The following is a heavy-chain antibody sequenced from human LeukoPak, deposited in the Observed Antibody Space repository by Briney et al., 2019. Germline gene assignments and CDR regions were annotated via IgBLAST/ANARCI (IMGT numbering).Heavy chain of an antibody. CDR2: VYYTGGT. D-gene: IGHD2-2*02. CDR3: ARGVVTAAILFWFDP. CDR1: GGSISSYY. Sequence: PSETLSLTCTVSGGSISSYYWSWIRQPPGKGLEWIGYVYYTGGTKYNPSLQSRATISVDLSKNQFSLKLNSVIAADTAVYYCARGVVTAAILFWFDPWGQGTLVTVSS. V-gene: IGHV4-59*08. J-gene: IGHJ5*02.